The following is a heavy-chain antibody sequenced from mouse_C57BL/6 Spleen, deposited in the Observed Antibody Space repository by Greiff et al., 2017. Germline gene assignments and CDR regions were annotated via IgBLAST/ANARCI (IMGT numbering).Heavy chain of an antibody. D-gene: IGHD1-1*01. Sequence: QVQLKQSGAELARPGASVKLSCKASGYTFTSYGISWVKQRTGQGLEWIGEIYPRSGHTYYNEKFKGKATLTADKSSSTAYMELRSLTSEDSAVYFCARAPDYYGSSSYAMDYWGQGTSVTVSS. V-gene: IGHV1-81*01. CDR3: ARAPDYYGSSSYAMDY. CDR1: GYTFTSYG. J-gene: IGHJ4*01. CDR2: IYPRSGHT.